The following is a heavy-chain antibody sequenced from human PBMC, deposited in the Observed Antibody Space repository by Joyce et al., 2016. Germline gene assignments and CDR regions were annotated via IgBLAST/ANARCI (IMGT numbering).Heavy chain of an antibody. J-gene: IGHJ6*02. CDR3: ARGGIVYDYSMDL. D-gene: IGHD3-22*01. CDR2: ISSDSTYI. V-gene: IGHV3-21*02. Sequence: EVQLVESGGGLAKPGGSLRISCAASGFTFSTSSMSWFRRAPGKGLEWVSAISSDSTYIFYADSVKGRFTVARDNAKNSLYLQMNSLRAEDTAVFFCARGGIVYDYSMDLWGQGTTVTVSS. CDR1: GFTFSTSS.